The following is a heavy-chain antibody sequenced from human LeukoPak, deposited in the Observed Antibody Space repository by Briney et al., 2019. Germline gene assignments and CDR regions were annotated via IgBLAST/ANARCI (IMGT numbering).Heavy chain of an antibody. Sequence: SETLSLTCTVSGSPFTGVYYWGGIRQPPGKGLGWFGIIYHSGSTYYNTSLKSRVPISVDTSKNQFSLKVTSVTATDTALYYCARQGTYYYDSTKFTFDSWGQGTLVTVSS. CDR1: GSPFTGVYY. CDR3: ARQGTYYYDSTKFTFDS. CDR2: IYHSGST. V-gene: IGHV4-38-2*02. J-gene: IGHJ4*02. D-gene: IGHD3-22*01.